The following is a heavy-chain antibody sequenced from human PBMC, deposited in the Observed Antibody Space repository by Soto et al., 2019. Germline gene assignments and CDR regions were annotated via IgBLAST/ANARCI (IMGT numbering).Heavy chain of an antibody. CDR1: GYTFTNYG. D-gene: IGHD3-22*01. V-gene: IGHV1-18*04. J-gene: IGHJ5*02. CDR2: ISAYNGNT. CDR3: ARDGFNIYYYDSSGPRWFDP. Sequence: ASVKVSCKASGYTFTNYGIKWVRQAPGQGLEWMGWISAYNGNTKYTQKLQGRVTVTTDTSTSTAYMELRSLISDDTAVYYCARDGFNIYYYDSSGPRWFDPWGQGTLVTVSS.